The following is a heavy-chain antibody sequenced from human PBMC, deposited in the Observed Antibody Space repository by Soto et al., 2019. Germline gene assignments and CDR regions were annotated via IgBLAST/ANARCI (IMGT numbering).Heavy chain of an antibody. CDR2: IYSGGTT. V-gene: IGHV3-66*01. CDR1: GFTVSNNY. J-gene: IGHJ2*01. D-gene: IGHD6-13*01. CDR3: ARSSSWYFDL. Sequence: EVQLVDSGGGLVQPGGSLGLSCAASGFTVSNNYMSWVRQAPGKGLEWVSVIYSGGTTYYADSVKGRFTISRDNSKNTLYLHMNSLRADDTAVYYCARSSSWYFDLWGRGTLVTVSS.